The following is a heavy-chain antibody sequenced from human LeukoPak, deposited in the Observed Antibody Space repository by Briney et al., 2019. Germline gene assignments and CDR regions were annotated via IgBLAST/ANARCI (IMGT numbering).Heavy chain of an antibody. J-gene: IGHJ4*02. D-gene: IGHD3-10*01. CDR3: AKHYYGSGAFDY. CDR1: GGTFSSYA. Sequence: SVKVSCKASGGTFSSYAISWVRQAPGQGLEWMGGIIPIFGTANYAQKFQGRVTITADESTSTAYMELSSLRSEDTAVYYCAKHYYGSGAFDYWGQGTLVTVSS. V-gene: IGHV1-69*13. CDR2: IIPIFGTA.